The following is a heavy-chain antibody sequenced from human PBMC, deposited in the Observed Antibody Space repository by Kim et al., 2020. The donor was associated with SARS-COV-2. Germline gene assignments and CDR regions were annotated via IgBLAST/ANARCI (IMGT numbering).Heavy chain of an antibody. Sequence: SETLSLTCTVSGGSISSSSYYWGWIRQPPGKGLEWIGSIYYSGSTYYNPSLKSRVTISVDTSKNQFSVKLSSVTAADTAVYYCARQTFGELSEQTYYYYGMDVWEQGTTVTVSS. CDR1: GGSISSSSYY. CDR3: ARQTFGELSEQTYYYYGMDV. D-gene: IGHD3-10*01. V-gene: IGHV4-39*01. CDR2: IYYSGST. J-gene: IGHJ6*01.